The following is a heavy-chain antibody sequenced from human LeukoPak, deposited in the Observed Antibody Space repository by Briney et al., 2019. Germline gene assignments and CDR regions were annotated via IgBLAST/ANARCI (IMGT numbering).Heavy chain of an antibody. CDR1: GFTYTKHA. D-gene: IGHD3-10*01. J-gene: IGHJ6*03. V-gene: IGHV3-30*02. Sequence: GGSLRLSCAASGFTYTKHAMHWVRQAPGKGLEWVAFIRFNGNNQYYADSVKGRFTISRDNSKNTLYLQMNSLKGDDTAVYYCAKDSAFYYIDVWGKGTTVIISS. CDR2: IRFNGNNQ. CDR3: AKDSAFYYIDV.